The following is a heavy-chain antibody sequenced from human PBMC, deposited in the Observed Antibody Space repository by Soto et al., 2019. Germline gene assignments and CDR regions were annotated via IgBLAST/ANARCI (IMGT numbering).Heavy chain of an antibody. Sequence: GASVKVSCKASGYTFTSYDINRVRQATGQGLEWMGCMNPKDGDTVYAQKFQGRVTMTEDTYTDTAYMELRSLRSEDTAVYYCATEARRYGDYVDYWGQGTQVTVSS. J-gene: IGHJ4*02. CDR3: ATEARRYGDYVDY. CDR1: GYTFTSYD. CDR2: MNPKDGDT. V-gene: IGHV1-8*01. D-gene: IGHD4-17*01.